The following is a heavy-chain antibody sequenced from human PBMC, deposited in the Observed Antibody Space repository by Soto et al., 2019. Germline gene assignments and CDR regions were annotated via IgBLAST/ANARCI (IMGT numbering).Heavy chain of an antibody. Sequence: ASVKVSCKASGYTFTSYGITWVRQTPGQGLEWMGWIRAYNDNTNYAQKFQGRVTMTTDTSTSTTYMELRSLRSDDTALYYCARTLMGCSSTTCYTNYFDYWGQGTLVTVSS. CDR1: GYTFTSYG. CDR2: IRAYNDNT. J-gene: IGHJ4*02. V-gene: IGHV1-18*04. D-gene: IGHD2-2*02. CDR3: ARTLMGCSSTTCYTNYFDY.